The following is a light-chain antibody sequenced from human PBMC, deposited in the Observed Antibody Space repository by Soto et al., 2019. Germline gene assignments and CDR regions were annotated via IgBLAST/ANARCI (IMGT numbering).Light chain of an antibody. CDR1: SSDVGGYIY. Sequence: QSALTQPPSASGSPGQSVTISCTGTSSDVGGYIYVSWYQQRPGKAPKLMIYEVSNRPSGVSNRFSGSKSGNTASLTISGLQAEDEADYYCSSYTSSSTLVVFGGGTKLTVL. V-gene: IGLV2-14*01. CDR2: EVS. CDR3: SSYTSSSTLVV. J-gene: IGLJ2*01.